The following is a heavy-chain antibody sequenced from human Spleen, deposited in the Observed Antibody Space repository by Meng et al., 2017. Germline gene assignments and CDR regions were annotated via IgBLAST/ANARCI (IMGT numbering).Heavy chain of an antibody. CDR3: ARDKRRVVRGSGTLGAFDI. D-gene: IGHD3-10*02. CDR2: ISYDGSNK. J-gene: IGHJ3*02. CDR1: GFTFSSYA. Sequence: GESLKISCAASGFTFSSYAMHWVRQAPGKGLEWVAVISYDGSNKYYADSVKGRFTISRDNSKNTLYLQMNSLRAEDTAVYYCARDKRRVVRGSGTLGAFDIWGQGTMVTVSS. V-gene: IGHV3-30*01.